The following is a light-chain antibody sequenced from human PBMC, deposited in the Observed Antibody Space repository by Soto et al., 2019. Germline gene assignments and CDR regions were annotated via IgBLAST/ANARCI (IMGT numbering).Light chain of an antibody. V-gene: IGKV2-28*01. J-gene: IGKJ4*01. CDR2: LGS. CDR1: QSLLHSNGYTY. CDR3: QHYGTSGVT. Sequence: DIVMTQSPLSLPVTPGEAASISCGSSQSLLHSNGYTYLNWYLQKPGQSPQLLIYLGSNRASGVPDRFSGSGSGTDFTLIISRLEPDDFAVYYCQHYGTSGVTFGGGTRVEIK.